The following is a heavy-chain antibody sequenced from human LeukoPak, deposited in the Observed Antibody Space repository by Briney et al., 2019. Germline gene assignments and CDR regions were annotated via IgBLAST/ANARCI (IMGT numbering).Heavy chain of an antibody. CDR1: GGTFSSYA. CDR2: XXXXFGTA. D-gene: IGHD3-10*01. CDR3: ARVPCMVRGVIPACWRGRARTNGMDV. V-gene: IGHV1-69*13. J-gene: IGHJ6*04. Sequence: ASVKVSCKASGGTFSSYAISWVRQGPGQGLXXXXXXXXXFGTANYAQKFQGRVTITADESTSTAYMELSSLRSEDTAVYYCARVPCMVRGVIPACWRGRARTNGMDVWGKGTTVTVSS.